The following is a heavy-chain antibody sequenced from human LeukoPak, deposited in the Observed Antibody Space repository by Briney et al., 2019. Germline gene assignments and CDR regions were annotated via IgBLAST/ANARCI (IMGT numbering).Heavy chain of an antibody. J-gene: IGHJ5*02. CDR1: GYTFTSYA. CDR3: ARARRSGYYSSWWFDP. V-gene: IGHV1-3*01. CDR2: INAGNGNT. Sequence: ASVKVSCKASGYTFTSYAMHWVRQAPGQRLEWMGWINAGNGNTKYSQKFQGRVTITRDTSASTAYMELSSLRSEDTAVYYCARARRSGYYSSWWFDPWGQGTLVTVSS. D-gene: IGHD3-3*01.